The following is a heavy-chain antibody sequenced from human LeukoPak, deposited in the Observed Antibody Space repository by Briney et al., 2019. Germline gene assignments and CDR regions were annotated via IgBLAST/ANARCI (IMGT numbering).Heavy chain of an antibody. Sequence: PSETLSLTCTVSGGSFSGFYWSWLRQAAGLPLEWIGRIYTNGSTSYNPSLKSRVTMSVDTSDNQFSLRLRSVTAADTAVYYCARDRYYYDSGSYYDYWGLGTLVTVSS. CDR2: IYTNGST. J-gene: IGHJ4*02. CDR1: GGSFSGFY. V-gene: IGHV4-4*07. D-gene: IGHD3-10*01. CDR3: ARDRYYYDSGSYYDY.